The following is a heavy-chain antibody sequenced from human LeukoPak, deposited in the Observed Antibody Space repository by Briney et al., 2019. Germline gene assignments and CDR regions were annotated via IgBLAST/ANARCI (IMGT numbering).Heavy chain of an antibody. CDR3: ARGAVRGVIPKNWFDP. J-gene: IGHJ5*02. CDR2: INAGNGNT. CDR1: GYTFTSYA. V-gene: IGHV1-3*01. D-gene: IGHD3-10*01. Sequence: ASVKVSCKASGYTFTSYAMHWVRQAPGQRLEWMGWINAGNGNTKYSQKFQGRVTITRDTSASTAYMELSSPRSEDTAVYYCARGAVRGVIPKNWFDPWGQGTLVTVSS.